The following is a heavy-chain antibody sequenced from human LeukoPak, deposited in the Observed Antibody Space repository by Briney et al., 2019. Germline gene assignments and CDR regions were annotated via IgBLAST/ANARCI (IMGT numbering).Heavy chain of an antibody. CDR3: ASGPGYSYALGGRYFDY. J-gene: IGHJ4*02. CDR1: GGSISSSSYY. D-gene: IGHD5-18*01. CDR2: IYYCGST. V-gene: IGHV4-39*07. Sequence: KPSETLSLTCTVSGGSISSSSYYWGWIRQPPGKGLEWIGSIYYCGSTYYNPSLKSRVTISVDTSKNQFSLKLSSVTAADTAVYYCASGPGYSYALGGRYFDYWGQGTLVTVSS.